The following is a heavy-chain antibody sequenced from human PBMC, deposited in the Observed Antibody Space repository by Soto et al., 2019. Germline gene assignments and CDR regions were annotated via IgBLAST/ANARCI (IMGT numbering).Heavy chain of an antibody. CDR2: IYYSGSN. V-gene: IGHV4-39*07. D-gene: IGHD3-3*01. CDR1: GGPISNSNYY. CDR3: ARDFWSGQIDY. J-gene: IGHJ4*02. Sequence: PSETLSLTCTVSGGPISNSNYYWGWIRQPPGKGLEWIGSIYYSGSNHSNPSLKSRVTISVDTSKNQFSLKLSSVTAADTAVYYCARDFWSGQIDYWGQGTLVTVSS.